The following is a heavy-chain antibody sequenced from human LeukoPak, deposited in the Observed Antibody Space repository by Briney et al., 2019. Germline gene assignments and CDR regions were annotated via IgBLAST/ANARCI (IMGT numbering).Heavy chain of an antibody. V-gene: IGHV1-2*06. Sequence: ASVKVSCKASVYTFTGYYMHWVRQAPGQGLEWMGRINPKSGGTNYAHKFQGRVTMTRDTSISTAYMELSRLRSDDTAVYYCARGYGGPSRDFDYWGQGTLVTVSS. CDR3: ARGYGGPSRDFDY. CDR1: VYTFTGYY. CDR2: INPKSGGT. D-gene: IGHD1-26*01. J-gene: IGHJ4*02.